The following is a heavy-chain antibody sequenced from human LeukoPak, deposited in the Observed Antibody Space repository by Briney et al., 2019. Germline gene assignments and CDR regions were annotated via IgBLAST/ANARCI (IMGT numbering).Heavy chain of an antibody. J-gene: IGHJ4*02. V-gene: IGHV3-30-3*01. D-gene: IGHD3-3*01. Sequence: GRSLRLSCAASGFTFSNYAMHWVRQAPGKGLEWVAVISHDGSNKDYADSVKGRFTISRDNSKNTLYLQMNSLRGDDTAVYYYARARSGYYPFDYWGQGTLVTVSS. CDR3: ARARSGYYPFDY. CDR1: GFTFSNYA. CDR2: ISHDGSNK.